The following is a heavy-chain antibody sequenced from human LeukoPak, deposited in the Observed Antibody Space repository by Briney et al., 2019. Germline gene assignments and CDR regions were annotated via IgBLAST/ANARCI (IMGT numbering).Heavy chain of an antibody. V-gene: IGHV1-2*02. CDR3: ARAHRRYCSGGSCYIIWFNP. J-gene: IGHJ5*02. CDR1: GYTFTGYY. CDR2: INPNSGGT. D-gene: IGHD2-15*01. Sequence: ASVKVSCKASGYTFTGYYMHWVRQAPGQGLEWMGWINPNSGGTNYAQKFQGRVTMTRDTSISTAYMELSRLRSADTAVYYCARAHRRYCSGGSCYIIWFNPWGQGTLVTVSS.